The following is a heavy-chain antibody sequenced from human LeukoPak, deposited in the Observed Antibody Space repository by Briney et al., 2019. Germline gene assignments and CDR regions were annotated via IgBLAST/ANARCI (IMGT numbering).Heavy chain of an antibody. CDR3: ARFYYGSGSYYYFDY. V-gene: IGHV1-18*01. Sequence: GASVKVSCKASGYTFTNYSISWVRQAPGQGLEWMGWISAYNGYTNYAQKPQGRVTMTTDTSTGTAYMELRSLRSDDTAVYYCARFYYGSGSYYYFDYWGQGTLVTVSS. J-gene: IGHJ4*02. D-gene: IGHD3-10*01. CDR2: ISAYNGYT. CDR1: GYTFTNYS.